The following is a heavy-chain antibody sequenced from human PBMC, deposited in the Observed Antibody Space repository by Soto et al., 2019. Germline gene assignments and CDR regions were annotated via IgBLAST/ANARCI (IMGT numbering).Heavy chain of an antibody. Sequence: SETLSLTCAVCGGSFSGYYWSWIRQPPGKGLEWIGEINHSGSTNYNPSLKSRVTISVDTSKNQFSLKLSSVTAADTAVYYCARMKRITMIVVVITEFYDYWGQGTLVTVSS. D-gene: IGHD3-22*01. CDR3: ARMKRITMIVVVITEFYDY. V-gene: IGHV4-34*01. CDR1: GGSFSGYY. CDR2: INHSGST. J-gene: IGHJ4*02.